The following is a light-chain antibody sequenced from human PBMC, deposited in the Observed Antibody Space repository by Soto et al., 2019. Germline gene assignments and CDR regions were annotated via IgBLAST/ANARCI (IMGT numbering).Light chain of an antibody. Sequence: QLVLTQPPSVSGAPGQRVTISCTGSSSNIGAGYYVHWYQQLPGTAPKLLIYGNSNRPSGVPDRFSGSKSGTSASLAITGLQAEDEADYYCQSYDSSLSALFGGGTKVTVL. V-gene: IGLV1-40*01. J-gene: IGLJ3*02. CDR1: SSNIGAGYY. CDR3: QSYDSSLSAL. CDR2: GNS.